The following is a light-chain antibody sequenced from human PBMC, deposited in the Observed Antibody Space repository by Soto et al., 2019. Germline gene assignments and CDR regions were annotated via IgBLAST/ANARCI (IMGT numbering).Light chain of an antibody. CDR2: ATS. CDR3: HQYGSSITWT. CDR1: QSVTSNY. Sequence: EVVLTQSPGTVSLSPGERATLSCRASQSVTSNYLAWYQQKPRQAARLLIYATSSRATGIPDRFSGSGSGTDFTHSISRLEPEDFAVYYYHQYGSSITWTVGQGTKVEIK. J-gene: IGKJ1*01. V-gene: IGKV3-20*01.